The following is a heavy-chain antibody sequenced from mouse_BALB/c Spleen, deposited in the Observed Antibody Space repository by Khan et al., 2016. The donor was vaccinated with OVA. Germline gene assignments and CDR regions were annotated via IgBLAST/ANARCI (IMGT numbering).Heavy chain of an antibody. V-gene: IGHV1-52*01. CDR3: ASNPFAY. Sequence: VQLQEPGTELVRPGTSVKLSCKAPGYTFTSYWMNRIKQRPEQSLDWIGRIDPYDSETHYNQKFKDKAILTVNKSANSAYMQLSSLTSEDSAVYYCASNPFAYWGQGTLVTVSA. J-gene: IGHJ3*01. D-gene: IGHD6-1*01. CDR2: IDPYDSET. CDR1: GYTFTSYW.